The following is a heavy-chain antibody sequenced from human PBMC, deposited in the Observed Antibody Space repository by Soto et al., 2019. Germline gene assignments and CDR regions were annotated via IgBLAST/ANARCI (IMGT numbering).Heavy chain of an antibody. Sequence: EVQLVESGGDLVQPGGSLRLSCAASGFTFSNYPMYWVRQTPGKGLVWVSRISSDRRSTIYADSVKGRFTISRDNARNTLYLQMNTLRAEDTAVYYCGRVGNGEGYYWGQGTLVTVSS. CDR1: GFTFSNYP. V-gene: IGHV3-74*01. D-gene: IGHD2-8*01. CDR3: GRVGNGEGYY. J-gene: IGHJ4*02. CDR2: ISSDRRST.